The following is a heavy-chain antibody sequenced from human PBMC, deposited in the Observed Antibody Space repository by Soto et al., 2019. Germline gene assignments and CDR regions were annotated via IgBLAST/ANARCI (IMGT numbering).Heavy chain of an antibody. CDR1: GGSIGGSNYF. CDR2: IYSSGST. V-gene: IGHV4-39*01. CDR3: TIRRFGVRGVNTMEV. D-gene: IGHD3-10*01. Sequence: TSETLSLTCTVSGGSIGGSNYFWGWIRQSPGTGLEWLGTIYSSGSTYYNPSLKSRITMSLDTSKNQFSLNLGSVTAADTAVYYCTIRRFGVRGVNTMEVWGQGTTVTVS. J-gene: IGHJ6*02.